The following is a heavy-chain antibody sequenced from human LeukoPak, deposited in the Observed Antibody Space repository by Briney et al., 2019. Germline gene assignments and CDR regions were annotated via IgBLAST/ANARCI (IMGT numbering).Heavy chain of an antibody. Sequence: GGSLRLSCAPSGLTVSSNYMSWVRQAPGKGLEWVSVIYSGGSTYYADSVKGRFTISRDNSKNTLYLQKSSLRAEDTAVYYCARGGGSYYVTDYWGQGNLVTVSS. CDR3: ARGGGSYYVTDY. CDR2: IYSGGST. CDR1: GLTVSSNY. D-gene: IGHD1-26*01. V-gene: IGHV3-53*01. J-gene: IGHJ4*02.